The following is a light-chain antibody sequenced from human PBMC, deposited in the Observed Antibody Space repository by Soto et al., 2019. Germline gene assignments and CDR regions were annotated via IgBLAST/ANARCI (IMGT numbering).Light chain of an antibody. Sequence: QSVLTQPPSVSGAPGQRVTISCTGSTSNIGAGYGVHWYQHLPGTAPKLLMYGNSIRPSGVPDRFSGSKSGTSASLAITGLQADDEADYYCQSYDSSLTCVVFGGGTKLTVL. CDR2: GNS. V-gene: IGLV1-40*01. CDR3: QSYDSSLTCVV. CDR1: TSNIGAGYG. J-gene: IGLJ2*01.